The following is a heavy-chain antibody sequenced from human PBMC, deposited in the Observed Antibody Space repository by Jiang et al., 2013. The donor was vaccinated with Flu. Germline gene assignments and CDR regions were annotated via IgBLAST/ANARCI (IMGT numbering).Heavy chain of an antibody. CDR1: GFTFRSCG. CDR3: VRDLGDSSSPRNDAFDF. V-gene: IGHV3-33*08. Sequence: VQLVESGGGVVQPGRSLRLSCVVSGFTFRSCGMHWVRQAPGKGLEWVAVLWYDGNTKYYADSVEGRFTITRDDSKNTLFLQMNSLRVDDTAVYYCVRDLGDSSSPRNDAFDFWGQGTMVTVSS. D-gene: IGHD6-6*01. J-gene: IGHJ3*01. CDR2: LWYDGNTK.